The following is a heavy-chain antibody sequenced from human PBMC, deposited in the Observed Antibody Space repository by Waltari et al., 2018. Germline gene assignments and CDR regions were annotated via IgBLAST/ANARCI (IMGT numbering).Heavy chain of an antibody. D-gene: IGHD2-15*01. Sequence: EVQLVESGGGLVQPGGSLRLSCAASGFTFSDHYMDWVRQAPGKGLEWVGRTRNKANSYTTEYAASVKGRFTISRDDSKNSLYLQMNSLRAEDTAVYYCARERGGNGGLDYWGQGTLVTVSS. CDR2: TRNKANSYTT. CDR1: GFTFSDHY. V-gene: IGHV3-72*01. CDR3: ARERGGNGGLDY. J-gene: IGHJ4*02.